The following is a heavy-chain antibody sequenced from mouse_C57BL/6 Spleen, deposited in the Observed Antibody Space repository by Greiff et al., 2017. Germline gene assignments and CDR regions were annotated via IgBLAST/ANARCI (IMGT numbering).Heavy chain of an antibody. CDR3: ARGITTVVFDY. V-gene: IGHV1-76*01. D-gene: IGHD1-1*01. Sequence: VKLMESGAELVRPGASVKLSCKASGYTFTDYYINWVKQRPGQGLEWIARIYPGSGNTYYNEKFKGKATLTAEKSSSTAYMQLSSLTSEDSAVYFCARGITTVVFDYWGQGTTLTVSS. CDR2: IYPGSGNT. J-gene: IGHJ2*01. CDR1: GYTFTDYY.